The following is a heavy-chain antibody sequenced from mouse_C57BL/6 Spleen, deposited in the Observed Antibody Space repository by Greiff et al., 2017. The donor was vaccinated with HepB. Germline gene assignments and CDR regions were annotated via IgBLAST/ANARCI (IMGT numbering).Heavy chain of an antibody. J-gene: IGHJ2*01. Sequence: QVQLQQPGAELVRPGSSVKLSCKASGYTFTSYWMDWVKQRPGQGLEWIGNIYPSDSETHYNQKFKDKATLTVDKSSSTAYMQLSSLTSEDSAVYYCARENGRYYFDYWGQGTTLTVSS. CDR1: GYTFTSYW. CDR2: IYPSDSET. CDR3: ARENGRYYFDY. D-gene: IGHD1-1*01. V-gene: IGHV1-61*01.